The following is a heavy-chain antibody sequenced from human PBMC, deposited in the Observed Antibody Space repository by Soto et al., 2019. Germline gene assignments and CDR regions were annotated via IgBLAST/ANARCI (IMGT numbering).Heavy chain of an antibody. Sequence: QVQLVQSGAEVKKPGSSVKVSCKASGGTFSSYAISWVRQAPGQGLEWMGGIIPIFGTANYAQKFQGRVTIAADESTSTAYKELSSLRSEETAVYYCARESVSYGGNPTFAYWGQGTLVTVSS. V-gene: IGHV1-69*01. CDR2: IIPIFGTA. J-gene: IGHJ4*02. CDR3: ARESVSYGGNPTFAY. D-gene: IGHD4-17*01. CDR1: GGTFSSYA.